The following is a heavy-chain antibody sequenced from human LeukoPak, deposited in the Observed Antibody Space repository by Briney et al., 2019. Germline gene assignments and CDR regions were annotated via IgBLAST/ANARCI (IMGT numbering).Heavy chain of an antibody. Sequence: SETLSLTCTVSGGSISNSDYYWGWIRQPPGKGLEWIGTIYYSGTTYYNPSLKSRVTISVDTSKNQFSLKLSSVTAADTAVYYCARQVATKGEWAFDIWGQGTLVTVSS. CDR2: IYYSGTT. CDR1: GGSISNSDYY. V-gene: IGHV4-39*07. J-gene: IGHJ3*02. D-gene: IGHD5-12*01. CDR3: ARQVATKGEWAFDI.